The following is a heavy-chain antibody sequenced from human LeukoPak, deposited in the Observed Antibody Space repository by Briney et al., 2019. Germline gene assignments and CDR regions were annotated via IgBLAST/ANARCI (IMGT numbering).Heavy chain of an antibody. CDR1: GGSISSGDYY. CDR3: ARHVRSAAPFDY. V-gene: IGHV4-30-4*01. CDR2: IYYSGST. Sequence: SQTLSLTCTVSGGSISSGDYYWSWIRQPPGKGLEWIGYIYYSGSTYYNPSLKSRVTISVDTSKNQFSLKLSSVTAADTAVYYCARHVRSAAPFDYWGQGTLVTVSS. J-gene: IGHJ4*02. D-gene: IGHD6-13*01.